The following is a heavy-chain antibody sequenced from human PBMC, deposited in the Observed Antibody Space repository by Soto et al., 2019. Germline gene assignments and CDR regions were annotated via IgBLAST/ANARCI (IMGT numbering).Heavy chain of an antibody. CDR1: GFTFSSYA. Sequence: QSGGSLRLSCSASGFTFSSYAMHWVRQAPGKGLEYVSAISSNGGSTYYADSVKGRFTISRDNSKNTLYLQMSSLRAEDTAVYYCVKGRRYSGYDSWFDPWGQGTLVTVSS. CDR3: VKGRRYSGYDSWFDP. V-gene: IGHV3-64D*06. J-gene: IGHJ5*02. CDR2: ISSNGGST. D-gene: IGHD5-12*01.